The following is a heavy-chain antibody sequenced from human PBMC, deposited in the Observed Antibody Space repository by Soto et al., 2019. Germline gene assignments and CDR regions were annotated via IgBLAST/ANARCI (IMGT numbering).Heavy chain of an antibody. D-gene: IGHD6-6*01. J-gene: IGHJ6*02. CDR2: IKSDGSST. V-gene: IGHV3-74*01. Sequence: GGSLRLSCAASGSTFRSSCMHWVRQAPGKGLVWVSRIKSDGSSTSYADSVKGRFTISRDNAKNTLYLQMNSLRAEDTAVYYCARRYSSSSREDYYYGMDAWGQGTTVTVSS. CDR1: GSTFRSSC. CDR3: ARRYSSSSREDYYYGMDA.